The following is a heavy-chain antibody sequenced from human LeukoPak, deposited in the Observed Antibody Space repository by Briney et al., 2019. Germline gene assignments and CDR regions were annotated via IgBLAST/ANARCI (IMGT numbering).Heavy chain of an antibody. CDR2: ISSTNAI. D-gene: IGHD3-10*01. CDR3: AKFRDGSGPKGGFDC. J-gene: IGHJ4*02. CDR1: GFAFGIYA. V-gene: IGHV3-48*01. Sequence: GGSLRLSCSASGFAFGIYALNWFRHTPGKGLEWLSYISSTNAIYYADSVKGRFTISRDNSKNTLNLQMNSLRAEDTAVYYCAKFRDGSGPKGGFDCWGQGILATVSS.